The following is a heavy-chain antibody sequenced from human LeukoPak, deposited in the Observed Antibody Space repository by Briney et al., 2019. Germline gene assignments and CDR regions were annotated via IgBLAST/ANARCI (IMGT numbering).Heavy chain of an antibody. CDR1: GFTFSSYA. D-gene: IGHD3-10*01. J-gene: IGHJ3*02. CDR2: ISYDGSNK. V-gene: IGHV3-30-3*01. CDR3: ARDPVRSGSPFGDAFDI. Sequence: GGSLRLSCAASGFTFSSYAMHWVRQAPGKGLEWVAVISYDGSNKYYADSVKGRFTISRDNSKNMLYLQMNSLRAEDTAVYYCARDPVRSGSPFGDAFDIWGQGTMVTVSS.